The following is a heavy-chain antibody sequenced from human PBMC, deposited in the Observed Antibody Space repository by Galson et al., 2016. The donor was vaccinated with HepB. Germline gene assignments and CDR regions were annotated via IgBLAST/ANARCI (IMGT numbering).Heavy chain of an antibody. V-gene: IGHV1-69*06. CDR2: VTPLFGTA. D-gene: IGHD3-10*01. J-gene: IGHJ4*02. CDR1: EDNFMNHH. Sequence: SVKVSCKASEDNFMNHHVAWVRQVPGQGLEWMGEVTPLFGTAKIGHKFQGRVTITADKSSAYMDVTDLTPEDTALYFCARDRGVRFSSGLYNYWGQGTPVIVSS. CDR3: ARDRGVRFSSGLYNY.